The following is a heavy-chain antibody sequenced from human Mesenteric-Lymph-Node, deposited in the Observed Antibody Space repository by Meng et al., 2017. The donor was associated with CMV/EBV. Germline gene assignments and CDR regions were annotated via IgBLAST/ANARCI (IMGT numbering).Heavy chain of an antibody. V-gene: IGHV3-21*01. CDR3: ARGSVGQLLYPHY. CDR1: GFTFSSYS. D-gene: IGHD2-2*02. J-gene: IGHJ4*02. Sequence: GGSLRLSCAASGFTFSSYSMNWVRQAPGKGLEWVSSISSSSSYIYYADSVKGRFTISRDNAKNSLYLQMNSLRAEDTAVYYCARGSVGQLLYPHYWGQGTLVTVSS. CDR2: ISSSSSYI.